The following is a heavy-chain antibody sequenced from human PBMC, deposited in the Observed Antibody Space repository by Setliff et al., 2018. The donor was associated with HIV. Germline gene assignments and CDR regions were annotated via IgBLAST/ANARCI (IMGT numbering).Heavy chain of an antibody. Sequence: PGGSLRLSCEASGFTFSSHGMHWLRQAPGKGLEWVTFIRYDGSDIHYADSVKGRFTISRDNSKNTPYLQMNSLRVEDAAVYYCAKDLGLREGSSPFDNWGQGTLVTVSS. J-gene: IGHJ4*02. V-gene: IGHV3-30*02. CDR1: GFTFSSHG. D-gene: IGHD3-16*01. CDR2: IRYDGSDI. CDR3: AKDLGLREGSSPFDN.